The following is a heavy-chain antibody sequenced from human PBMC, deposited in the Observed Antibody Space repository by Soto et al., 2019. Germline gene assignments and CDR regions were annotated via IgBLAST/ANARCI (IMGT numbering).Heavy chain of an antibody. CDR1: GCTVSSYS. Sequence: PWESLRLSCSASGCTVSSYSMNWIRQAPGKGLELVSYISSSSSYIYYADSVKGRFTISRDNAKNSLYLQMNSLRAEDTAVYYCARDPRITMASFDYWGRGTLVTVSS. CDR3: ARDPRITMASFDY. CDR2: ISSSSSYI. D-gene: IGHD3-10*01. J-gene: IGHJ4*02. V-gene: IGHV3-21*01.